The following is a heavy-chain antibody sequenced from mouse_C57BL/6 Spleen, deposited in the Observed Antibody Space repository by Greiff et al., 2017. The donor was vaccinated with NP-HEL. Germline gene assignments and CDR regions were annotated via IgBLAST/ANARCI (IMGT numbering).Heavy chain of an antibody. CDR2: IYPYNGVS. J-gene: IGHJ1*03. D-gene: IGHD1-1*01. Sequence: EVHLVESGPELVKPGASVKISCKASGYSFTGYYMHWVKQSHGNILDWIGYIYPYNGVSSYNQKFKGKATLTVDKSSSTAYMELRSLTSEDSAVDYCAFYYGWYFDVWGTGTTVTVSS. V-gene: IGHV1-31*01. CDR3: AFYYGWYFDV. CDR1: GYSFTGYY.